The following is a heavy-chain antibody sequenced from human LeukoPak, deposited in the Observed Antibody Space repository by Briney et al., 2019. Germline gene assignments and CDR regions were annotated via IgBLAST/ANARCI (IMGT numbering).Heavy chain of an antibody. CDR3: ARDIVGATRSFDH. J-gene: IGHJ5*02. CDR2: INHSGST. Sequence: SETLSLTCAVYGGSFSGYYWSWIRQPPGKGLEWIGEINHSGSTNYNPSLKSRVTISVDTSKNQFSLKLSSVTAADTAVYYCARDIVGATRSFDHWCQGTLVTVSS. V-gene: IGHV4-34*01. CDR1: GGSFSGYY. D-gene: IGHD1-26*01.